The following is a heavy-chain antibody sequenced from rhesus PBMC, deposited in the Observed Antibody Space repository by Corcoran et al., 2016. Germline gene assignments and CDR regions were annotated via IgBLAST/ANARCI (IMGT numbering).Heavy chain of an antibody. CDR3: ARPGFSLDV. CDR1: GYTFTELS. D-gene: IGHD3-9*01. J-gene: IGHJ5-2*02. CDR2: CDPEDGEA. Sequence: EVQLVQSGAEVKKPGASVKISCKASGYTFTELSMHWVRQAPGKGLEGMGRCDPEDGEAGNAQKFQGRFTMTRDTSTSTAYMELSSLRSEDTAVYYCARPGFSLDVWGRGVLVTVSS. V-gene: IGHV1-111*01.